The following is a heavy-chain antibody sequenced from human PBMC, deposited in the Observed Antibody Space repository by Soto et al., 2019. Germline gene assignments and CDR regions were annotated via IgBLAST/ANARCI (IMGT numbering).Heavy chain of an antibody. CDR1: RGSISSGTNY. CDR3: ARQQESKYYDFWSGPNSGLTV. CDR2: IYYSGST. J-gene: IGHJ6*02. Sequence: ASETLSLTCTVSRGSISSGTNYWAWIRQPPGKGLEWIANIYYSGSTFYNPSLKSRVTISLDTSKNQFSLKLRSVTAPDTAGYYCARQQESKYYDFWSGPNSGLTVWGQGTTFPSSS. D-gene: IGHD3-3*01. V-gene: IGHV4-39*01.